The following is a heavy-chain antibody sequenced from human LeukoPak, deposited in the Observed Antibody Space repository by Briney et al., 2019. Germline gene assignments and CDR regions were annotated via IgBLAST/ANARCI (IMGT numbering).Heavy chain of an antibody. V-gene: IGHV3-23*01. D-gene: IGHD6-19*01. CDR1: GVTFSAFP. CDR3: VKGSGPSIPVSGTVFGY. Sequence: GGSLRLSCAASGVTFSAFPMSWVRLAPGRGLEWVSGISSSGHTTYYADSVKGRFTISRDNSKNTLYLQMDSLGAEETAIYYCVKGSGPSIPVSGTVFGYWGQGTVVTVSS. CDR2: ISSSGHTT. J-gene: IGHJ4*02.